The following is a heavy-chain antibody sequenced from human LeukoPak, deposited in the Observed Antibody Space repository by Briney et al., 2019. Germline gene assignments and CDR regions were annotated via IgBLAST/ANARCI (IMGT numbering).Heavy chain of an antibody. V-gene: IGHV3-53*01. CDR1: GFSVSDTF. D-gene: IGHD1-26*01. CDR3: VGDKGVGRTERFDS. Sequence: PGGSLRLSCAVSGFSVSDTFMTWVRQAPGKGLQWVSVILDTGITTYADSVKGRFSIPRDNSKNTVYLQMNSLSVDDTAVYYCVGDKGVGRTERFDSWGPGTLVTVSS. J-gene: IGHJ4*02. CDR2: ILDTGIT.